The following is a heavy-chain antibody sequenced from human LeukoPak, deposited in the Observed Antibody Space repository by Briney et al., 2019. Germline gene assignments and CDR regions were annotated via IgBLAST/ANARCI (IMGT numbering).Heavy chain of an antibody. J-gene: IGHJ4*02. CDR1: GYTSTGYY. CDR2: ISANSGGT. CDR3: ARSSLAVAGSVFDY. Sequence: ASVTVSCKTSGYTSTGYYMHWVRQAPGQGLEWMGWISANSGGTNYAQKFQGRVTMTGDTSIRTAYMELRSLRSDDTAVYYCARSSLAVAGSVFDYWGQGTLVTVSS. D-gene: IGHD6-19*01. V-gene: IGHV1-2*02.